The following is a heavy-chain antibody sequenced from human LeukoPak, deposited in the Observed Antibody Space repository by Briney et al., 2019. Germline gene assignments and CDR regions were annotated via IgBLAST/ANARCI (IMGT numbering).Heavy chain of an antibody. J-gene: IGHJ4*02. CDR2: IIPVRGKA. CDR3: ATPGYTSRFDH. Sequence: SVKVSCQASRGIFHIYVITWVGPAAAQEREWMGRIIPVRGKANYGQGFQDRLTITADRSTSTAYLDLRRLTSDDTAVYYCATPGYTSRFDHWGQGALISASS. CDR1: RGIFHIYV. D-gene: IGHD5-18*01. V-gene: IGHV1-69*04.